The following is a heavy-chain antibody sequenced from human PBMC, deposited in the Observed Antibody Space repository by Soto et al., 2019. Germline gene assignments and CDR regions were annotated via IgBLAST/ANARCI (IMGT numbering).Heavy chain of an antibody. J-gene: IGHJ6*02. CDR1: GGTFSSYA. D-gene: IGHD3-10*01. V-gene: IGHV1-69*01. CDR3: ARDRVRGVTPGSMDV. Sequence: QVQLVRSGAEVKKPGSSVKVSCKASGGTFSSYAISWVRQAPGQGLEWMGGIIPIFGTANYAQKFQGRVTITADESTSTAYMELSRLRSEDTAVYYCARDRVRGVTPGSMDVWGQGTTVTVSS. CDR2: IIPIFGTA.